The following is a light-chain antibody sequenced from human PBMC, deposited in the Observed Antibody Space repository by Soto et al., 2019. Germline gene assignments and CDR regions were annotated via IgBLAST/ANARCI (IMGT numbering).Light chain of an antibody. Sequence: DIRMTQSPSSLSESVGDTVTITCRASQSISSHLNWYQQKPGKAPNLLMYTASNLQSGVPSRFSGSGSGTDFTLAMSSLQPEDFATYYCQQTYSTPPTFGQGTKVDIK. CDR2: TAS. V-gene: IGKV1-39*01. CDR1: QSISSH. J-gene: IGKJ1*01. CDR3: QQTYSTPPT.